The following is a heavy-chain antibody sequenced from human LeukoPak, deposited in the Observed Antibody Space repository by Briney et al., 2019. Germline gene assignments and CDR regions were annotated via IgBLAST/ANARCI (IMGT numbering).Heavy chain of an antibody. J-gene: IGHJ4*02. CDR3: ARDREQWLVWSLWDY. D-gene: IGHD6-19*01. CDR1: GFTFSSYG. V-gene: IGHV3-21*01. Sequence: GGSLRLSCAASGFTFSSYGMSWVRQAPGKGLEWVSSISSSSSYIYYADSVKGRFTISRDNAKNSLYLQMNSLRAEDTAVYYCARDREQWLVWSLWDYWGQGTLVTVSS. CDR2: ISSSSSYI.